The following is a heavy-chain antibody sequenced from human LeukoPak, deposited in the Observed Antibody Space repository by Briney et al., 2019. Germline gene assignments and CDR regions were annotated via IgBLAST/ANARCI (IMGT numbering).Heavy chain of an antibody. D-gene: IGHD1-26*01. CDR2: ISITSNYI. CDR1: GFTFSSYT. J-gene: IGHJ3*01. V-gene: IGHV3-21*01. Sequence: GGSLRLSCAASGFTFSSYTMNWVRQAPGKGLEWVSSISITSNYIYYPDSMKGRFTISRDNAKNSLYLQMNSLRAEDTAVYYCARARSSGSHRVVNAFDVWGQGTMVTVSS. CDR3: ARARSSGSHRVVNAFDV.